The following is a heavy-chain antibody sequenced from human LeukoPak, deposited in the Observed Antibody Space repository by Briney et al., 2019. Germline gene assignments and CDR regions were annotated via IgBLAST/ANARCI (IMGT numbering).Heavy chain of an antibody. V-gene: IGHV3-23*01. Sequence: RGSLRLSCAASGFTFSSYDMSWVRQAPGKGLEWVSGISGSGSSTYYADSVKGRFTISRDNSKNTLYLQMNSLRAEDTAVYYCAKPSLPGVRGVTLDYWGQGTLVTVSS. CDR2: ISGSGSST. CDR3: AKPSLPGVRGVTLDY. CDR1: GFTFSSYD. J-gene: IGHJ4*02. D-gene: IGHD3-10*01.